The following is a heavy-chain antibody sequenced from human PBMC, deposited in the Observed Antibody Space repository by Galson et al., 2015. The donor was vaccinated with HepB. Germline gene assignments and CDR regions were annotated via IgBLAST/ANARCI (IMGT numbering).Heavy chain of an antibody. J-gene: IGHJ5*01. D-gene: IGHD5-18*01. CDR2: ISGNGDST. Sequence: SLRLSCAASGFALDSHAMSWARQAPGRGLEWISGISGNGDSTFYADSVKGRFTVSRDNSNNMLYLQMNSLRAEDAGLYFCAKGYGLFDSWAQGILVTVSS. CDR1: GFALDSHA. CDR3: AKGYGLFDS. V-gene: IGHV3-23*01.